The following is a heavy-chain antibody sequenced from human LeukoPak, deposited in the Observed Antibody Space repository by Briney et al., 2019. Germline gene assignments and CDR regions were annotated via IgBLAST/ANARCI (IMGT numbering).Heavy chain of an antibody. D-gene: IGHD5-12*01. CDR2: IYSGGST. V-gene: IGHV3-66*01. J-gene: IGHJ4*02. CDR1: GFTVSSNY. Sequence: GGSLRLSCAASGFTVSSNYMSWVRQAPGKGLEWVSVIYSGGSTYYADSVKGRFTISRDNSKNTLYLQMNSLRAEDTAVYYCAKDRSGYDQYFDYWGQGTLVTVSS. CDR3: AKDRSGYDQYFDY.